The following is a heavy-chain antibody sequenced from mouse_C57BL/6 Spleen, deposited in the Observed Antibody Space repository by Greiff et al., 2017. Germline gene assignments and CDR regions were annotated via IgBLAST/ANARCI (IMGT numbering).Heavy chain of an antibody. CDR3: ARHTITTVVAKGYCDV. J-gene: IGHJ1*03. CDR2: ISNSGGST. CDR1: GFTFSDYY. Sequence: VESGGGLVQPGGSLKLSCAASGFTFSDYYMYWVRQTPEKRLEWVAYISNSGGSTYYPDTVKGRFTISRDNAKNTLYLQMSRLKSEDTAMYYCARHTITTVVAKGYCDVWGTGTTVTVSS. V-gene: IGHV5-12*01. D-gene: IGHD1-1*01.